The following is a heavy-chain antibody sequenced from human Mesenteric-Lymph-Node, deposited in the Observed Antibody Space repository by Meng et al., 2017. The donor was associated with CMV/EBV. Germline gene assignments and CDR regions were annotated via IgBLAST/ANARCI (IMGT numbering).Heavy chain of an antibody. Sequence: GGSLKISCAASGFIFRSYEINWVRQAPGKGLGWVSYINSGATKIHYADSVKGRFTISRDNAENSVYLQMDSLRAEDTAIYYCAREAGELWDAFDIWGQGTTVTVSS. CDR1: GFIFRSYE. J-gene: IGHJ3*02. CDR3: AREAGELWDAFDI. CDR2: INSGATKI. V-gene: IGHV3-48*03. D-gene: IGHD3-10*01.